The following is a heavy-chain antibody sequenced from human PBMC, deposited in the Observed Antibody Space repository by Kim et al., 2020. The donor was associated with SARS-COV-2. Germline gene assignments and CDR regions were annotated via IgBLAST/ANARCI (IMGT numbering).Heavy chain of an antibody. D-gene: IGHD4-17*01. J-gene: IGHJ4*02. CDR3: ARVTTVVTRIRFFDY. Sequence: GGSLRLSCAASGFTFSSYAMHWVRQAPGKGLEWVAVISYDGSNKYYADSVKGRFTISRDNSKNTLYLQMNSLRAEDTAVYYCARVTTVVTRIRFFDYWGQGTLVTVSS. V-gene: IGHV3-30*04. CDR1: GFTFSSYA. CDR2: ISYDGSNK.